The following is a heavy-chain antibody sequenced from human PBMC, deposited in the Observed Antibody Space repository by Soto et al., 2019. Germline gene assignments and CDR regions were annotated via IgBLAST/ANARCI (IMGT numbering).Heavy chain of an antibody. CDR3: AMDSPEFYGMYV. D-gene: IGHD2-2*03. CDR2: IIPISGKA. Sequence: QLVQSGAEVKKPGSSVKVSCKASGGTFSKFALSWVRQAPGQGLEWMGGIIPISGKANSIPRFQGRATFAADESTKTAYMELRSLRSDDTAKYSCAMDSPEFYGMYVWGQGTTFTVSS. CDR1: GGTFSKFA. V-gene: IGHV1-69*01. J-gene: IGHJ6*02.